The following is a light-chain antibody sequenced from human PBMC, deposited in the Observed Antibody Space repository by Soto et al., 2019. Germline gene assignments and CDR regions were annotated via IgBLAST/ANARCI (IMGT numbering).Light chain of an antibody. CDR3: QQYNNWPPIT. V-gene: IGKV3-15*01. Sequence: EMVLPKSPATLSVSPGERATLSCRASQSVSSSLAWYQQKPGQAPRLLIYAASTRATGIPARFSGSGSGTEFTLTISSLQSEDFAVYYCQQYNNWPPITFAQGTRLEIK. J-gene: IGKJ5*01. CDR2: AAS. CDR1: QSVSSS.